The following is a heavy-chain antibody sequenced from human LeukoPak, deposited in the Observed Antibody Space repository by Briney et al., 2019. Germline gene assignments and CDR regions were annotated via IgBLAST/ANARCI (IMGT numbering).Heavy chain of an antibody. CDR3: ARDYGSGIDC. D-gene: IGHD3-10*01. CDR2: IWYDGSNK. J-gene: IGHJ4*02. Sequence: GGSLRLSCAASGFIFSSYGMHWVRQGSGKGLEWVALIWYDGSNKYYADSVKGRFTISRDNSRNTLYLQMNSLRAEDTALYYCARDYGSGIDCWGQGTLVTVSS. CDR1: GFIFSSYG. V-gene: IGHV3-33*01.